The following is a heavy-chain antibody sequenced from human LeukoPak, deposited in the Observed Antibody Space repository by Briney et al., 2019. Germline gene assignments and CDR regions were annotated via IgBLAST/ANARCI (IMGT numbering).Heavy chain of an antibody. J-gene: IGHJ4*02. Sequence: GGSLRLSCAVSGFPFSDAWMNWVRQVPGRGLEWVGLIKSKTNGGTTDYTTPVKGRFTISRDDSKNTLYLQMNSLKIEDTAVYYCVRELSGSFDYWGQGTLVTVSS. D-gene: IGHD3-10*01. CDR2: IKSKTNGGTT. CDR3: VRELSGSFDY. V-gene: IGHV3-15*07. CDR1: GFPFSDAW.